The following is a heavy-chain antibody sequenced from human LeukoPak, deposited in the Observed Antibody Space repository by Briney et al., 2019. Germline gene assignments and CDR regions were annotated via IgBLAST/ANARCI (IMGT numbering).Heavy chain of an antibody. CDR2: ISRDGSDK. CDR1: GFTFSAYD. J-gene: IGHJ4*02. V-gene: IGHV3-30*18. Sequence: TGGSLRLSCTLSGFTFSAYDMHWVRQAPGKGLEWVALISRDGSDKFYGDSVRGRFIISRDNSQNTLYLQMNSLRTEDTAVYYCAKDPNSSWFPGVYWGQGTLVAVSS. CDR3: AKDPNSSWFPGVY. D-gene: IGHD6-13*01.